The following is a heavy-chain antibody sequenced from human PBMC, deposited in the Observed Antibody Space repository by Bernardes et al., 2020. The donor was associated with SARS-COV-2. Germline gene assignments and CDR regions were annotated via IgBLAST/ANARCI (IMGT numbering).Heavy chain of an antibody. D-gene: IGHD2-8*01. V-gene: IGHV3-23*01. Sequence: GGSLRLSRAASGFTFSNYAMNWVRQAPGKGLEWVSGFSDGGLSTYYADSVKGRFTISRDSSKNTLYLQMNSLRADDTAVYYCARGSLFYHNDEAPFHYWGQGTLVTVSS. CDR3: ARGSLFYHNDEAPFHY. J-gene: IGHJ4*02. CDR2: FSDGGLST. CDR1: GFTFSNYA.